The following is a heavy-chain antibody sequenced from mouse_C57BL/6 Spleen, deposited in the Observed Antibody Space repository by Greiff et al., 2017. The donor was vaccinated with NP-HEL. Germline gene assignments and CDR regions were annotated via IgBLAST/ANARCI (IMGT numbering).Heavy chain of an antibody. Sequence: QVTLQECGPELVKPGASVKISCKASGYTFTDYYINWVKQRPGQGLEWIGWIFPGSGSTYYNEKFKGKATLTVDKSSSTAYMLLSRLTSEDSAVYFCARSGDYAMDYWGQGTSVTVSS. CDR2: IFPGSGST. CDR3: ARSGDYAMDY. CDR1: GYTFTDYY. D-gene: IGHD3-1*01. J-gene: IGHJ4*01. V-gene: IGHV1-75*01.